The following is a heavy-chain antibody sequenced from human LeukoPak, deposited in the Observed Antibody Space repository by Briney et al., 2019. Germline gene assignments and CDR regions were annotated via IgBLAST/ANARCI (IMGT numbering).Heavy chain of an antibody. D-gene: IGHD4-23*01. CDR1: GYTFTTCG. V-gene: IGHV1-18*01. CDR3: SRDPGVSGGPYYFDY. Sequence: GASVKVSCKASGYTFTTCGVTWVRQAPGQGLEWMGWISPYNGNTKFAHKVQGRVTMTTDTSTSTAYMELRSLRSDDTAVYYCSRDPGVSGGPYYFDYCGQGTLVTVSS. J-gene: IGHJ4*02. CDR2: ISPYNGNT.